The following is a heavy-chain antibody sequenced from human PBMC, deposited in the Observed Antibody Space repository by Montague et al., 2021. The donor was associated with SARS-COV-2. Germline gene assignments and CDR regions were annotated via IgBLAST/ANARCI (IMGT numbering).Heavy chain of an antibody. Sequence: SETLSLTCTVSGGPIKSYYWSWIRQPPGKGLEWIGYIYYSGSTNYNPSLKSRVTISVDTSKNQFSLKLSSVTAADTAVYYCAGSYCSGGSCGFDYWGQGTLVTVSS. J-gene: IGHJ4*02. CDR2: IYYSGST. CDR3: AGSYCSGGSCGFDY. D-gene: IGHD2-15*01. CDR1: GGPIKSYY. V-gene: IGHV4-59*01.